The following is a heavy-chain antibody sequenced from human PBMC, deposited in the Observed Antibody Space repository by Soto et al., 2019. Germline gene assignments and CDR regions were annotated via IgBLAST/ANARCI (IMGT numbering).Heavy chain of an antibody. Sequence: EVQLVESGGDLVQPGGSLRLSCEASGFIFSKYWMSWVRQAPGKGLEWVADIKEDGSEKYYVDSVRGRFTISRNNAKNSLSPPMQSLVAEGTAVYYCPRGNWQTQCWGQGTMVP. CDR2: IKEDGSEK. CDR1: GFIFSKYW. CDR3: PRGNWQTQC. V-gene: IGHV3-7*01. D-gene: IGHD1-1*01. J-gene: IGHJ1*01.